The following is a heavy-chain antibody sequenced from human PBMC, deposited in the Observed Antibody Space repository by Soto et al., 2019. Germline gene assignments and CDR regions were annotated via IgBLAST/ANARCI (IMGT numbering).Heavy chain of an antibody. J-gene: IGHJ6*02. V-gene: IGHV4-30-4*01. CDR1: GGSISSGDYY. D-gene: IGHD5-18*01. Sequence: QVQLQESGPGLVKPSQTLSLTCTVSGGSISSGDYYWSWIRQPPGKGLEWIGYIYYSGSTYYNPSLXGGVXIXRDPSKNQFSLKLSSVTAADTAVYYCARASPVVTDVWGQGTTVTVSS. CDR3: ARASPVVTDV. CDR2: IYYSGST.